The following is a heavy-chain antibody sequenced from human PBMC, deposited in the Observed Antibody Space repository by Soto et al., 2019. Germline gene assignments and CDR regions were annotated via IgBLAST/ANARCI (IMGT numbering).Heavy chain of an antibody. V-gene: IGHV4-39*01. CDR3: ARQVGDYFFDY. CDR1: CGFRRSTNYD. CDR2: XFXXXXX. D-gene: IGHD4-17*01. J-gene: IGHJ4*02. Sequence: SETQSLPSSVACGFRRSTNYDWAWIRQPPGKGVEXXGXXFXXXXXDXXPSLQSRVTSIGDTSKNQFSLKLSSVTAADTAVEFCARQVGDYFFDYWGPGTLVTVSS.